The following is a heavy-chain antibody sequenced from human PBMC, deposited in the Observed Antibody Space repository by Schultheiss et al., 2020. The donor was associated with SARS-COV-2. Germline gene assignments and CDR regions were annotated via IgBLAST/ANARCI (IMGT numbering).Heavy chain of an antibody. V-gene: IGHV4-61*01. Sequence: SETLSLTCTVSGGSISSSSYYWSWIRQPPGKGLEWIGYIYYSGSTNYNPSLKSRVTISVDTSKNQFSLKLSSVTAADTAVYYCARATGFGETNDYWGQGTMVTVSS. CDR3: ARATGFGETNDY. J-gene: IGHJ4*03. CDR1: GGSISSSSYY. CDR2: IYYSGST. D-gene: IGHD3-10*01.